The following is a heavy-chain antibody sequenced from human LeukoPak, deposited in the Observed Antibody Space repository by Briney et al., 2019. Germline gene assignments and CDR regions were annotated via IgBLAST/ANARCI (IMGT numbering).Heavy chain of an antibody. J-gene: IGHJ4*02. Sequence: SGGSLRLSCAASGFTFSSYGMHWVRQAPGKGLEWVAVISYDGSNKYYADSVKGRFTISRDNSKNTLYLQMNSLRAEDTAVYYCAKDGDSWYLRSTLFDYWGQGTLVTASS. CDR1: GFTFSSYG. V-gene: IGHV3-30*18. D-gene: IGHD6-13*01. CDR2: ISYDGSNK. CDR3: AKDGDSWYLRSTLFDY.